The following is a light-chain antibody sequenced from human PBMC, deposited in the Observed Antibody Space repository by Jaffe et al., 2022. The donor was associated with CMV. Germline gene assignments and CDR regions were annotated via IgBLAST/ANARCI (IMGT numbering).Light chain of an antibody. CDR1: SSNIANNY. V-gene: IGLV1-51*01. CDR3: GTWDSSLSVVV. J-gene: IGLJ2*01. CDR2: DSD. Sequence: QSVLTQPPSVSAAPGQKVTISCSGSSSNIANNYVSWYQQFPGTAPKLLIYDSDKRPSGIPDRFSGSKSGTSATLGITGLQTGDEADYYCGTWDSSLSVVVLGGGTKLTVL.